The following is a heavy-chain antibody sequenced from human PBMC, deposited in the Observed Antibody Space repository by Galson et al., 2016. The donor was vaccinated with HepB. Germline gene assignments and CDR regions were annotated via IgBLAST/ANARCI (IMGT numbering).Heavy chain of an antibody. V-gene: IGHV3-7*01. CDR2: INQDGIEK. J-gene: IGHJ4*02. CDR1: GFTFSSYW. D-gene: IGHD3-22*01. CDR3: ARLPYYDNTGFYYGLRVDYFDS. Sequence: SLRLSCATSGFTFSSYWMTWVRQAPGKGLEWVANINQDGIEKYYVGSVEGRFTISRDNAKKSLYLQMDSLRAEDTAVYYCARLPYYDNTGFYYGLRVDYFDSWGQGTLVTVSS.